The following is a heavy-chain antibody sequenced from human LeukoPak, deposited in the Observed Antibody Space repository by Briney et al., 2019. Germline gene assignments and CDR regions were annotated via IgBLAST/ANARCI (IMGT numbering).Heavy chain of an antibody. CDR1: GGSISSYY. J-gene: IGHJ4*02. V-gene: IGHV4-59*08. CDR3: GRGDYDILTGYPLVIDY. Sequence: TSETLSLTCTVSGGSISSYYWSWIRQPPGKGLEWIGYIYYSGSTNYNPSLKSRVTISVDTSKNQFSLKLSSVTAADTAVYYCGRGDYDILTGYPLVIDYWGQGTLVTVSS. CDR2: IYYSGST. D-gene: IGHD3-9*01.